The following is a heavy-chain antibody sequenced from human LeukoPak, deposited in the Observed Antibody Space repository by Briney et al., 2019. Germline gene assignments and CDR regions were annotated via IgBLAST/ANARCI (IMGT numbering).Heavy chain of an antibody. V-gene: IGHV3-23*01. J-gene: IGHJ4*02. CDR1: GFTFSSYA. CDR3: ARDRSGYYYYFDY. CDR2: ISGSGGST. D-gene: IGHD3-22*01. Sequence: GGSLRLSCAASGFTFSSYAMSWVRQAPGKGLEWVSAISGSGGSTYYADSVKGRFTISRDNSKNTLYLQMNSLRAEDTAVYYCARDRSGYYYYFDYWGQGTLVTVSS.